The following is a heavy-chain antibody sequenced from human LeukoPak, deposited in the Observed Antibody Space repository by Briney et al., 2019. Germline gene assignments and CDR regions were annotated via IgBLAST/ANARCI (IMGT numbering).Heavy chain of an antibody. CDR2: ISYDGSNK. CDR1: GFTFSSYG. V-gene: IGHV3-33*01. CDR3: ARVGQGSGSYYKNPMDY. J-gene: IGHJ4*02. Sequence: GRSLRLSCAASGFTFSSYGMHWVRQAPGKGLEWVAVISYDGSNKYYADSVKGRFTISRDNSKNTLYLQMNSLRAEDTAVYYCARVGQGSGSYYKNPMDYWGQGTLVTVSS. D-gene: IGHD3-10*01.